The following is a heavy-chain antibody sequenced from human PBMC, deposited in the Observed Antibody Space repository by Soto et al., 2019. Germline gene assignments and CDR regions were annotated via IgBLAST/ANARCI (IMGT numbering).Heavy chain of an antibody. Sequence: GGSLRLSCAASGFTFSSYAMSWVRQAPGKGLEWVSAISGGGGSTYYADSVKGRFTISRDNSKNTLYLQMNSLRAEDTAVNYCAKAEWVYYYGMDVRGQGTTVTVSS. CDR2: ISGGGGST. CDR1: GFTFSSYA. D-gene: IGHD2-8*01. CDR3: AKAEWVYYYGMDV. J-gene: IGHJ6*02. V-gene: IGHV3-23*01.